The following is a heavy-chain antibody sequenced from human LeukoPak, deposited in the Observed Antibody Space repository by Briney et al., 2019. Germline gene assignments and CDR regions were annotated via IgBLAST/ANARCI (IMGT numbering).Heavy chain of an antibody. J-gene: IGHJ4*02. CDR3: ATNSDYRFDY. CDR2: ISGDGADT. CDR1: GIYFSSHG. D-gene: IGHD4-11*01. V-gene: IGHV3-23*01. Sequence: GGSLRLPCAASGIYFSSHGMNWVRQAPGKGLEWVSTISGDGADTFYADSVKGRFTISRDNSKNTLYLQMNSLRVDDTAVYYCATNSDYRFDYWGQGSLVTVSS.